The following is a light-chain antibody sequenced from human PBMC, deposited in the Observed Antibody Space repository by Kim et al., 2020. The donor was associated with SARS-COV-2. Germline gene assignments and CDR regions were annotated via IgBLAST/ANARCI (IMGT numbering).Light chain of an antibody. CDR3: QQRYDWPLT. CDR1: QSVGNS. Sequence: SLSAGARATLSCRASQSVGNSLAWFQQKPGQAPRLLICETSNRDTGIPARFSGSGSGTGFTLTISSLEPEDFAVYFCQQRYDWPLTFGGGTKLEI. CDR2: ETS. V-gene: IGKV3-11*01. J-gene: IGKJ4*01.